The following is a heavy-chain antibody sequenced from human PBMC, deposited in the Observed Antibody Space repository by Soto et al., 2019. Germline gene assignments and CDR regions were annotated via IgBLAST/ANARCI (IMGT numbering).Heavy chain of an antibody. CDR1: GFTFSNYD. CDR2: ITRSSSII. CDR3: ARDPGSASGDY. Sequence: GGSLRLSCAASGFTFSNYDMDWVRQAPGKGLEWLSFITRSSSIIYYADSVKGRFTVSRDNGKDTLYLHLNSLRAEDTAVYYCARDPGSASGDYWGQGTLVTVSS. J-gene: IGHJ4*02. D-gene: IGHD3-10*01. V-gene: IGHV3-48*01.